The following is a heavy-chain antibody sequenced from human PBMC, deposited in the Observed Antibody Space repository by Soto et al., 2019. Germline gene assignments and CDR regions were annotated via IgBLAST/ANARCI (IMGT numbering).Heavy chain of an antibody. J-gene: IGHJ4*02. Sequence: PWGSLRLSCAASGFTFSSYGMHWVRQAPGKGLEWVAVIWYDGSNKYYADSVKGRFTISRDNSKNTLYLQMNSLRAEDTAVYYCARRGDTAMLDYWGQGTLVTVSS. V-gene: IGHV3-33*01. CDR2: IWYDGSNK. CDR3: ARRGDTAMLDY. CDR1: GFTFSSYG. D-gene: IGHD5-18*01.